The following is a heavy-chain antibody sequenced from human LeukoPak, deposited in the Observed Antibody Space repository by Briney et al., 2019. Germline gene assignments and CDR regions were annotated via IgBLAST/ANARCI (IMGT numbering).Heavy chain of an antibody. CDR2: INHSGST. Sequence: SETLSLTCAVYGGSFSGYYWSWIRQPPGKGLEWIGEINHSGSTNYNPSLKSRVTISVDTSKNQFSLKLSSVTAADPAVYYCASHVEMATINVGYFDYWGQGTLVTVSS. D-gene: IGHD5-24*01. CDR3: ASHVEMATINVGYFDY. V-gene: IGHV4-34*01. J-gene: IGHJ4*02. CDR1: GGSFSGYY.